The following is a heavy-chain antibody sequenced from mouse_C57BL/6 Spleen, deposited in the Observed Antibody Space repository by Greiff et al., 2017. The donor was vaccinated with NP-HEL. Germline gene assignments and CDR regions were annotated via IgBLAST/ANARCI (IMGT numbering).Heavy chain of an antibody. CDR2: IDPSDSYT. CDR3: ARVPTYY. J-gene: IGHJ2*01. CDR1: GYTFTSYW. V-gene: IGHV1-50*01. Sequence: VQLQQPGAELVKPGASVKLSCKASGYTFTSYWMQWVKQRPGQGLEWIGEIDPSDSYTNYNQKFKGKATLTVDTSSSTAYMQLSSLTSEDSAVYYCARVPTYYWGQGTTLTVSS.